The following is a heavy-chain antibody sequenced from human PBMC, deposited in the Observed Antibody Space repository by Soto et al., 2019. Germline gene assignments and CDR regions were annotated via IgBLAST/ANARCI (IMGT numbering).Heavy chain of an antibody. Sequence: QVQLVQSGAEEKKPGASVKVSCKASGYTFTSYAMNWVRQAPGQRLEWMGWINAGNGKTQYSQQFQGRVTITRDTSAGTAYMELSSLRSEYAAVYYCAGDLSPDIVPTHRYYYYGRDAWGQGSTGTFSS. CDR3: AGDLSPDIVPTHRYYYYGRDA. CDR1: GYTFTSYA. V-gene: IGHV1-3*05. CDR2: INAGNGKT. J-gene: IGHJ6*02. D-gene: IGHD5-12*01.